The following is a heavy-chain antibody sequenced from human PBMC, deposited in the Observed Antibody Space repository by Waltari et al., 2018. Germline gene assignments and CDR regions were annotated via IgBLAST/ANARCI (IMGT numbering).Heavy chain of an antibody. V-gene: IGHV4-38-2*01. J-gene: IGHJ2*01. CDR2: IYHSGST. D-gene: IGHD2-15*01. CDR1: GYSISSGYY. Sequence: QVQLQESGPGLVKPSETLSLTCAVSGYSISSGYYWVWIRQPPGKGLEWIGSIYHSGSTWYNPSLKSRVTISVDTSKNQFSLKLSSVTAADTAIYYCARQGGYCSGGSCYSYWYFDLWGRGTLVTVSS. CDR3: ARQGGYCSGGSCYSYWYFDL.